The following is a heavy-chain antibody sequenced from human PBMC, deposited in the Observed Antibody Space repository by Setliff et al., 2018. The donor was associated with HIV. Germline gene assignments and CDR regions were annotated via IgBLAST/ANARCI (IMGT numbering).Heavy chain of an antibody. CDR1: GGSISSGGYF. D-gene: IGHD5-12*01. CDR2: IYYSGST. Sequence: PSETLSLTCTVSGGSISSGGYFWSWIRQLPGKGLEWIGYIYYSGSTFYNPSLKSRVSISVDTAKNQFSLKLTSVTAADTAVYYCARAYSGYDGGWFDPWGQGTLVTVSS. J-gene: IGHJ5*02. CDR3: ARAYSGYDGGWFDP. V-gene: IGHV4-31*03.